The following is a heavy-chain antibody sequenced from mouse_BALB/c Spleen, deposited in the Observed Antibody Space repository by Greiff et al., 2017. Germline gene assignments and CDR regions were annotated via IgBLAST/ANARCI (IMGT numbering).Heavy chain of an antibody. V-gene: IGHV5-6-5*01. Sequence: EVQLMESGGGLVKPGGSLKLSCAASGFTFSSYAMSWVRQTPEKRLEWVASISSGGSTYYPDSVKGRFTISRDNARNILYLQMSSLRSEDTAMYYCARNSWYAMDYWGQGTSVTVSS. CDR1: GFTFSSYA. CDR2: ISSGGST. J-gene: IGHJ4*01. CDR3: ARNSWYAMDY.